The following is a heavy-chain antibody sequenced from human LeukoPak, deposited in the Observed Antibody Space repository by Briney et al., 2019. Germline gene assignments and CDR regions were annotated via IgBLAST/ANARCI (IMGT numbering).Heavy chain of an antibody. V-gene: IGHV4-59*08. D-gene: IGHD5-24*01. CDR3: ARGGRAGYTLYPFDY. CDR2: IYYSERT. CDR1: GGSISSYY. J-gene: IGHJ4*02. Sequence: KPSETLSLTCTVSGGSISSYYWSWIRQPPGKGLEWIGYIYYSERTNYNPSLKSRVTISVDTSKNQLSLKLSSVTAADTAVYFCARGGRAGYTLYPFDYWGQGTLVTVSS.